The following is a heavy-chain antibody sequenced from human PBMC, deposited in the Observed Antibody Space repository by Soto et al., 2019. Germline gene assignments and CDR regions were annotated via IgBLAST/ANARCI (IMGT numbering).Heavy chain of an antibody. D-gene: IGHD3-22*01. Sequence: LRLSCAASGFTLSNYSMSWVRQTPGKGLEWVSSISSNSNYKYYVDSVKVRFTISRDNAKSSLYLQMSSLRAEDTAVYYCAKVFYYYDSSGYYYFDYWGQGTLVTVSS. V-gene: IGHV3-21*04. J-gene: IGHJ4*02. CDR1: GFTLSNYS. CDR2: ISSNSNYK. CDR3: AKVFYYYDSSGYYYFDY.